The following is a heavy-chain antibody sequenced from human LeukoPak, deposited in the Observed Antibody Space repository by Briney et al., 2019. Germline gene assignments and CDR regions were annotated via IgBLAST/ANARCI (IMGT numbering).Heavy chain of an antibody. J-gene: IGHJ4*02. CDR3: ARQGGSFDY. D-gene: IGHD3-16*01. V-gene: IGHV4-34*01. Sequence: SETLSLTCTVSGGSISSYYWSWIRQPPGKGLEWIGEINHSGSTNYNPSLKSRVTISVDTSKNQFSLKLSSVTAADTAVYYCARQGGSFDYWGQGTLVTVSS. CDR1: GGSISSYY. CDR2: INHSGST.